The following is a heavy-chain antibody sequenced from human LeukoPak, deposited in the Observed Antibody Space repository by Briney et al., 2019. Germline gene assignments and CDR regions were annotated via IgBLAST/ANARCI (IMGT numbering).Heavy chain of an antibody. V-gene: IGHV3-7*01. CDR3: ARDVAYSAFDY. Sequence: PGGSLRLSCAASGFTFSSYGMHWVRQAPGKGLEWVATIRPDGSEGYYADSVRGRFTISGDNSKNSFYLQMSSLRAEDTGVFYCARDVAYSAFDYWGQGTLVTVSS. J-gene: IGHJ4*02. CDR1: GFTFSSYG. CDR2: IRPDGSEG. D-gene: IGHD2-21*01.